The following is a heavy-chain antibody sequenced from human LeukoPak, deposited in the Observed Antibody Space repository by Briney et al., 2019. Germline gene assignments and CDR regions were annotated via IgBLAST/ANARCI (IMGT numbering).Heavy chain of an antibody. J-gene: IGHJ3*02. CDR1: GFTFSSYG. D-gene: IGHD5-24*01. Sequence: GRSLRLSCAASGFTFSSYGMHWVRQAPGKGLEWVAVIWYDVSNKYYADSVKGRSTISRDNSKNTLYLQMNSLRAEDTAVYYCARDVAMATTDAFDIWGQGTMVTVSS. V-gene: IGHV3-33*01. CDR2: IWYDVSNK. CDR3: ARDVAMATTDAFDI.